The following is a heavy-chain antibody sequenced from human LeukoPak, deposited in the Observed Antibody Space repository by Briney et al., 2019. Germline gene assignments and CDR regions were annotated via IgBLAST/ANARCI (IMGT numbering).Heavy chain of an antibody. CDR2: ISGSGGST. V-gene: IGHV3-23*01. CDR1: GFTFSSYA. J-gene: IGHJ4*02. CDR3: AKDRGGYCSSTSCPYWD. D-gene: IGHD2-2*01. Sequence: GGSLRLSCAASGFTFSSYAMSWVRQAPGKGLEWVSAISGSGGSTYYADSVKGRFTNSRDNSKNTLYLQMNSLRAEDTAVYYCAKDRGGYCSSTSCPYWDWGQGTLVTVSS.